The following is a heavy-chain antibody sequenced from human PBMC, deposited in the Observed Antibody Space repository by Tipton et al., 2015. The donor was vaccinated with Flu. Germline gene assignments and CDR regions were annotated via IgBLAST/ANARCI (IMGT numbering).Heavy chain of an antibody. CDR1: GGSISSSSYY. J-gene: IGHJ4*02. Sequence: TLSLTCTVSGGSISSSSYYWGWIRQPPGKGLEWIGNIHHRGSTYYSPSLKSRVTISMDTSKNQFPLTLITVTAADTAIYYCARDRPYGDCSETLDYWGQGMLVTISS. V-gene: IGHV4-39*06. D-gene: IGHD4-17*01. CDR2: IHHRGST. CDR3: ARDRPYGDCSETLDY.